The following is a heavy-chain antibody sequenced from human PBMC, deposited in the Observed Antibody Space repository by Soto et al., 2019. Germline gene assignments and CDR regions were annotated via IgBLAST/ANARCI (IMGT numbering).Heavy chain of an antibody. CDR2: FDPEDGET. J-gene: IGHJ6*02. CDR3: ATGNDFWSGYRKPLYYYGMDV. V-gene: IGHV1-24*01. Sequence: ASVKVSCKVSGYTLTELSRHWVRQAPGKGLEWMGGFDPEDGETIYAQKFQGRVTMTEDTSTDTAYMELSSLRSEDTAVYYCATGNDFWSGYRKPLYYYGMDVWGQGTTVTVSS. CDR1: GYTLTELS. D-gene: IGHD3-3*01.